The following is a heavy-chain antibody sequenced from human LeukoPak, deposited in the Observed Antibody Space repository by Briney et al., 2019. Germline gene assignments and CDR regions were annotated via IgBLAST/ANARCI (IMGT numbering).Heavy chain of an antibody. CDR2: IRYDGSNK. Sequence: GGSLRLSCAASGFTFSSYGMHWVRQAPGKGLEWVAFIRYDGSNKYYAGSVKGRFTISRDNSKNTLYLQMNSLRAEDTAVYYCAKVKSVRSSPKYNWFDPWGQGTLVTVSS. CDR1: GFTFSSYG. CDR3: AKVKSVRSSPKYNWFDP. V-gene: IGHV3-30*02. D-gene: IGHD4-17*01. J-gene: IGHJ5*02.